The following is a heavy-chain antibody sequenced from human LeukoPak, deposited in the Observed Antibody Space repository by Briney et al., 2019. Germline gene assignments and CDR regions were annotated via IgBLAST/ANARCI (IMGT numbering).Heavy chain of an antibody. Sequence: PSETLSLTCTVSGGSISSYYWSGIRQPAGKGLEWIGRIYTSGSTNYNPSLKSRVTMSVDTSKNQFSLKLSSVTAADTAVYYCAREGHYGSGSYYRPYYYGMDVWGQGTTVTVSS. CDR3: AREGHYGSGSYYRPYYYGMDV. CDR2: IYTSGST. V-gene: IGHV4-4*07. CDR1: GGSISSYY. J-gene: IGHJ6*02. D-gene: IGHD3-10*01.